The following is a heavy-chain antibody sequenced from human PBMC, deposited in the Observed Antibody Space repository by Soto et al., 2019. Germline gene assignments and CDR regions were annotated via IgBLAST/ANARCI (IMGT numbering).Heavy chain of an antibody. D-gene: IGHD1-20*01. CDR3: AKAKNDYNWDNRPPFDY. CDR2: ISANDVGT. V-gene: IGHV3-23*01. J-gene: IGHJ4*02. CDR1: GFNLMNYA. Sequence: GGSLRLSCEASGFNLMNYAMTWIRQAPGKGLEWVSLISANDVGTYYAESVKTRFTISTDQSRNTVYLQMDSLRADDTAIYYCAKAKNDYNWDNRPPFDYWGQGTLVTVSS.